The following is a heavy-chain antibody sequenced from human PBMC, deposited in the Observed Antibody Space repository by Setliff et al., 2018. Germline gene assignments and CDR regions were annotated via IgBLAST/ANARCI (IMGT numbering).Heavy chain of an antibody. D-gene: IGHD6-6*01. CDR2: TIPMFGTT. J-gene: IGHJ6*03. V-gene: IGHV1-69*05. Sequence: GASVKVSCKASGGTFSSYGISWVRQAPGQGLEWMGGTIPMFGTTNYARKFQGRVTIITDESTSTAYMQLSSLGTEDTAVYYCVREGVHSRSSTDYRYYMDVWG. CDR3: VREGVHSRSSTDYRYYMDV. CDR1: GGTFSSYG.